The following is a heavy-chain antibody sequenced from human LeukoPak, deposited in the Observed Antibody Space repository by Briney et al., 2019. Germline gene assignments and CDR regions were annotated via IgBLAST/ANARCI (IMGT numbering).Heavy chain of an antibody. J-gene: IGHJ6*03. CDR1: GFTFSNYA. CDR3: AKLPQGYYYMDV. V-gene: IGHV3-23*01. Sequence: GGSLRLSCAASGFTFSNYAMTWVRQAPGKGLEWVSAISGSDGRTYYADSVKGRFTISRDNSKNTLYLQMNSLRAEDTAVYYCAKLPQGYYYMDVWGKGTTVTVSS. CDR2: ISGSDGRT.